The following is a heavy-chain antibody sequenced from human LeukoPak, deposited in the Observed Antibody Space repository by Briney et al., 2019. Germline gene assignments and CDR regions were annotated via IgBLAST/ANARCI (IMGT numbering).Heavy chain of an antibody. Sequence: GASVKVSCKASGYTFTGYYMHWVRQAPGQGLEWMGIINPSGGSTSYAQKFQGRVTMTRDMSTSTVYMELSSLRSEDTAVYYCARGGYSYGYDYWGQGTLVTVSS. CDR3: ARGGYSYGYDY. CDR1: GYTFTGYY. D-gene: IGHD5-18*01. J-gene: IGHJ4*02. CDR2: INPSGGST. V-gene: IGHV1-46*01.